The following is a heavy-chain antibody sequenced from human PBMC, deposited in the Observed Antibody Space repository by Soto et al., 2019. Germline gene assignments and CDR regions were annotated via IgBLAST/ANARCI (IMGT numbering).Heavy chain of an antibody. D-gene: IGHD3-10*01. J-gene: IGHJ4*02. CDR3: AREGK. Sequence: QVQLVESGGGVVQPGRSLRLSCAASGFTFSSYAMHWVRQAPGKGLEWVAVISYDGSNKYYADSVKGRFTISRDNSKNTLYLQMNSLRAEDTAVYYCAREGKWGQGTLVTVSS. CDR1: GFTFSSYA. V-gene: IGHV3-30-3*01. CDR2: ISYDGSNK.